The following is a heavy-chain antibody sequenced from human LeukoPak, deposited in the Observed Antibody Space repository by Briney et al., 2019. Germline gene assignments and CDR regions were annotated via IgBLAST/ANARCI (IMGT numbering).Heavy chain of an antibody. Sequence: GGSLRLSCAASGFTFSSYWMSWVRQAPGKGLEWVANIKQDGSVKYYVGSVKGRFTISRDDAKNSLYLQMNSLRAEDTAVYYCAKGLDSVDPPDYWGQGTLVTVSS. CDR2: IKQDGSVK. CDR3: AKGLDSVDPPDY. V-gene: IGHV3-7*03. D-gene: IGHD2-2*03. CDR1: GFTFSSYW. J-gene: IGHJ4*02.